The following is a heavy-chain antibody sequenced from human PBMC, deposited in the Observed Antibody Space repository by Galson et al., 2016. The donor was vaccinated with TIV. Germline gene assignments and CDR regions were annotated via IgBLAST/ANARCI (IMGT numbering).Heavy chain of an antibody. Sequence: SLRLSCAASGFTFSDYWMHWVRQVPGKGLVWVSGINWNSGDINYADSVKGRFTISRDDAKKFVYLQMNRLRAEDTALYFCAKDRAGYYYAMDVWGKGTPVTVSS. V-gene: IGHV3-9*01. CDR2: INWNSGDI. CDR1: GFTFSDYW. CDR3: AKDRAGYYYAMDV. J-gene: IGHJ6*04.